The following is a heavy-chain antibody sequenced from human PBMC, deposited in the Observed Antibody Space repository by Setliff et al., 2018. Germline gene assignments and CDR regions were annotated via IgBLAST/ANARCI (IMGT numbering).Heavy chain of an antibody. CDR2: IYWDDDK. Sequence: GSGPTLVNPTQTLTLTCTFSGFSLSTSGVGVGWIRQPPGKALEWLALIYWDDDKRYSPSLKSRLTITEDTSKNQVVLTMTNMDPVDTATYSCAHRLPKISAGCTSAFDIWGQGTMVTVSS. V-gene: IGHV2-5*02. CDR3: AHRLPKISAGCTSAFDI. CDR1: GFSLSTSGVG. J-gene: IGHJ3*02. D-gene: IGHD6-13*01.